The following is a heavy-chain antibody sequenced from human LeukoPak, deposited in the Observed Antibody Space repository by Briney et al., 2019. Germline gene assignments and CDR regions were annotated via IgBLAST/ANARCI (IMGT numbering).Heavy chain of an antibody. Sequence: ASVRVSCKVSGYTFISYDINWVRQATGQGLEWVGWMNPNSGNTGYAQKFQGRVTMTRSTSISTAYMELSRLTPEDTAVYYCARGYCSSTSCWYSDYWGQGTLVTVSS. V-gene: IGHV1-8*01. D-gene: IGHD2-2*01. CDR3: ARGYCSSTSCWYSDY. CDR2: MNPNSGNT. CDR1: GYTFISYD. J-gene: IGHJ4*02.